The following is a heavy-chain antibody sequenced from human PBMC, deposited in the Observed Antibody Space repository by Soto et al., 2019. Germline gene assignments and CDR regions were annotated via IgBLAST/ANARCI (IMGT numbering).Heavy chain of an antibody. Sequence: PSETLSLTCTVSGGSISSYYWSWIRQPPGKVLEWIGYIYYSGSTNYNPSLKSRVTISVDTSKIQFSLKLSSVTAADTAVYYCARDRGYDSSGYYLDFDYWGQGTLVTVSS. CDR2: IYYSGST. CDR3: ARDRGYDSSGYYLDFDY. J-gene: IGHJ4*02. V-gene: IGHV4-59*01. CDR1: GGSISSYY. D-gene: IGHD3-22*01.